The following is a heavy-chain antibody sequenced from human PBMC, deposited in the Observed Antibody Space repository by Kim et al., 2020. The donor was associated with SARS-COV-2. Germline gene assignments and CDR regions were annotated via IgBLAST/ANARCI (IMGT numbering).Heavy chain of an antibody. Sequence: GESLKISCKGSGYSFTSYWIGWVRQMPGKGLEWMGIIYPGDSDTRYSPSFQGQVTISADKSISTAYLQWSSLKASDTAMYYCARPLVPGLLWFGDSGYAFGIWGQGKMVTVSS. CDR2: IYPGDSDT. D-gene: IGHD3-10*01. CDR3: ARPLVPGLLWFGDSGYAFGI. CDR1: GYSFTSYW. V-gene: IGHV5-51*01. J-gene: IGHJ3*02.